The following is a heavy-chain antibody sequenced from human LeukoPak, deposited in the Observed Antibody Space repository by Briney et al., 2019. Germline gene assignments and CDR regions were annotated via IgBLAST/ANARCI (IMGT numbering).Heavy chain of an antibody. Sequence: SETLSLTCAVYGGSFSGYYWSWIRQPPGKGLEWIGEINHSGSTNYNPSLKSRVTLSVDTSKNQFSLKLSSVTAADTAVYYCARVHRVGWNDYWGQGTLVTVSS. CDR1: GGSFSGYY. D-gene: IGHD1-1*01. J-gene: IGHJ4*02. CDR3: ARVHRVGWNDY. V-gene: IGHV4-34*01. CDR2: INHSGST.